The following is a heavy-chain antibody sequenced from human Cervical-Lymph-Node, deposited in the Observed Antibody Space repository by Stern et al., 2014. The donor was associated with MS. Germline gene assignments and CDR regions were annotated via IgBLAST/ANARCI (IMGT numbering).Heavy chain of an antibody. CDR2: IYSDHTT. D-gene: IGHD3-22*01. CDR1: GLIDSRHY. V-gene: IGHV3-66*02. J-gene: IGHJ5*02. Sequence: EVQLLESGGGLVQPGGSLRLSCAASGLIDSRHYISWVRQAPGKGLEWLSAIYSDHTTYYADSVKGRFTVSTANPRTTFYLQVSSLRSEDTAVYYCARSSTEYYETGGYYYGNWLDPWGQGTLVTVSS. CDR3: ARSSTEYYETGGYYYGNWLDP.